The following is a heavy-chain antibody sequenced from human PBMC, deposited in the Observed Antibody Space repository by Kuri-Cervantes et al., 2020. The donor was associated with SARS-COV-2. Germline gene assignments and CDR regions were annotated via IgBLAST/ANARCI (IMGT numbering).Heavy chain of an antibody. CDR1: GYSFTSYW. J-gene: IGHJ6*02. CDR2: IYPGDSDT. V-gene: IGHV5-51*01. D-gene: IGHD3-3*01. Sequence: GESLKIPCKGSGYSFTSYWIGWVRQMPGKGLEWMGVIYPGDSDTRYSPSFQGQVTISADKSISTAYLQWSSLKASDTAMYYCARQGKGDYDFWSGYYPYYYGMDVWGQGTTVTVSS. CDR3: ARQGKGDYDFWSGYYPYYYGMDV.